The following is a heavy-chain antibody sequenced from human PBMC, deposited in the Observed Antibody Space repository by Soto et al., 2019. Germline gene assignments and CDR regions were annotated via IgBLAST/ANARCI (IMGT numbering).Heavy chain of an antibody. J-gene: IGHJ4*02. CDR3: ARDGDANSGFGKYY. Sequence: QVQLVESGGGVVQPGRSLRLSCAASGFTFSDYGMHWVRQAPGKGLQWVAFIWPDGGNKYYAESVKGRFTISRDNSKNSVYLQMNNVRDEDTAVYYCARDGDANSGFGKYYWGQGTLVTVSS. D-gene: IGHD3-16*01. CDR2: IWPDGGNK. V-gene: IGHV3-33*01. CDR1: GFTFSDYG.